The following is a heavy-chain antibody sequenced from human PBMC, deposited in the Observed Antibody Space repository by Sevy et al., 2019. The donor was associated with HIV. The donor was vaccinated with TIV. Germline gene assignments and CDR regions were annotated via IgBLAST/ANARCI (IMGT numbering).Heavy chain of an antibody. CDR2: ISGSGGST. CDR1: GFTFSSYA. Sequence: GGSLRLSCAASGFTFSSYAMSWVRQAPGKGLEWVSAISGSGGSTYYADSVKGRFTISRDNSKNTLYQQMNSLRAEDTAVYYCAKDGTIDGYKTFYYCVQGTLVTVSS. CDR3: AKDGTIDGYKTFYY. J-gene: IGHJ4*02. V-gene: IGHV3-23*01. D-gene: IGHD5-12*01.